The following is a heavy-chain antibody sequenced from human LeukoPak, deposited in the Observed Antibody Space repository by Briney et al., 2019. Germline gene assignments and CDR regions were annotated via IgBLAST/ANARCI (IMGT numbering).Heavy chain of an antibody. V-gene: IGHV1-24*01. Sequence: ASVKVSCKVSGYTLTELSMHWVRQAPGKGLEWMGGFDPEDGETIYAQKFQCRVTMTEDTSTDTAYMELSSLRSEDTAVYYCATAKKWELPPNFDYWGQGTLVTVSS. J-gene: IGHJ4*02. D-gene: IGHD1-26*01. CDR1: GYTLTELS. CDR3: ATAKKWELPPNFDY. CDR2: FDPEDGET.